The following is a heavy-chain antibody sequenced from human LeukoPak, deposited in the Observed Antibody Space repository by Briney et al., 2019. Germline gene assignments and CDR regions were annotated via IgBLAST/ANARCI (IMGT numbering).Heavy chain of an antibody. Sequence: ASVKVSCKVSGYTLTELPMHWVRQAPGKGLEWMGGFDPEDGETIYAQKFQGRVTMTEDTSTDTAYMELSSLRSEDTAVYYCATLAAAGHGVDYWGQGTLVTVSS. CDR1: GYTLTELP. CDR3: ATLAAAGHGVDY. J-gene: IGHJ4*02. D-gene: IGHD6-13*01. CDR2: FDPEDGET. V-gene: IGHV1-24*01.